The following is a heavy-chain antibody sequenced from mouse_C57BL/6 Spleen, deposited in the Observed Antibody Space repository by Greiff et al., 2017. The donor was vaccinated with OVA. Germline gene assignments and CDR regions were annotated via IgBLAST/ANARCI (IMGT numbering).Heavy chain of an antibody. CDR2: IDPETGGT. CDR3: TTYYYGSSYDYYAMDY. CDR1: GYTFTDYE. D-gene: IGHD1-1*01. V-gene: IGHV1-15*01. J-gene: IGHJ4*01. Sequence: QVQLKESGAELVRPGASVTLSCKASGYTFTDYEMHWVKQTPVHGLEWIGAIDPETGGTAYNQKFKGKAILTADKSSSTAYMELRSLTSEDSAVYYCTTYYYGSSYDYYAMDYWGQGTSVTVSS.